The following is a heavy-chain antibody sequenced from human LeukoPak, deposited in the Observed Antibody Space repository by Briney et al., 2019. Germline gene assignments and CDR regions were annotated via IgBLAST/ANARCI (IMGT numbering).Heavy chain of an antibody. Sequence: GGSLRLSCAASGFTFSSYAMSWVRQAPGKGLEWVSAIGGSNGNTFYADSVKGRFTISRDNSKNTLYLQMNSLRAEDTAVYYCARVGESGSYSDAFDIWGQGTMVTVSS. CDR1: GFTFSSYA. J-gene: IGHJ3*02. D-gene: IGHD1-26*01. V-gene: IGHV3-23*01. CDR3: ARVGESGSYSDAFDI. CDR2: IGGSNGNT.